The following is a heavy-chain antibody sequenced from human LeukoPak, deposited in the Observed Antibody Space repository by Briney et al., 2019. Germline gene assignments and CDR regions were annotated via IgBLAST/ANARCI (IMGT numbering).Heavy chain of an antibody. D-gene: IGHD2-15*01. J-gene: IGHJ6*03. CDR3: ARTRRSVVVVAANVFHYYYYMDV. CDR2: INHSGST. Sequence: SETLSLTCAVYGGSFSGYYWSWIRQPPGKGLKWIGEINHSGSTNYNPSLKSRVTISVDTSKNQFSLKLSSVTAADTAVYYCARTRRSVVVVAANVFHYYYYMDVWGKGTTVTVSS. V-gene: IGHV4-34*01. CDR1: GGSFSGYY.